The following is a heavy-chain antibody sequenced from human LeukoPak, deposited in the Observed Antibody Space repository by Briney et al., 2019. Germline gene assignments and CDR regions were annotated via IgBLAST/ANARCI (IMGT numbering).Heavy chain of an antibody. J-gene: IGHJ5*02. Sequence: PGGSLRLSCAASGFTFSSYAMHWVRQAPGKGLEWVAVISYDGSNKYYADSVKGRFTISRDNSKNTLYLQMNSLRAEDTAVYYCARDHCITTVTSDCGWFDHWGQGTLVTVSS. CDR3: ARDHCITTVTSDCGWFDH. V-gene: IGHV3-30*04. D-gene: IGHD4-17*01. CDR2: ISYDGSNK. CDR1: GFTFSSYA.